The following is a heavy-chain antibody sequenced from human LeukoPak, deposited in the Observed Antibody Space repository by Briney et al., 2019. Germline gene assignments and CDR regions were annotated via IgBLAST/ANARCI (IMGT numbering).Heavy chain of an antibody. CDR3: AKARGRYPKYYFDY. CDR2: IIPILGTA. J-gene: IGHJ4*02. Sequence: SVKVSCKASGGTFSSYAISWVRQAPGQGLEWMGGIIPILGTANYAQKFQGRVTITADESTSTAYMELSSLRSEDTAVYYCAKARGRYPKYYFDYWGQGTLVTVSS. V-gene: IGHV1-69*01. CDR1: GGTFSSYA. D-gene: IGHD1-14*01.